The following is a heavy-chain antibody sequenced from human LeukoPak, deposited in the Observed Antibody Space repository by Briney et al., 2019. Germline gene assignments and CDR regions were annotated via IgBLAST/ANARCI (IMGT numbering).Heavy chain of an antibody. Sequence: ASVKVSCKASGYTFTSYDIKWVRQATGQGLEWMGWINPNSGNTGYAQKFQGRVTMSRNTSVSTAYMELSSLRAEDTAVYYCARWGITMIVWGQGTLVTVSS. J-gene: IGHJ4*02. CDR3: ARWGITMIV. CDR1: GYTFTSYD. V-gene: IGHV1-8*01. CDR2: INPNSGNT. D-gene: IGHD3-22*01.